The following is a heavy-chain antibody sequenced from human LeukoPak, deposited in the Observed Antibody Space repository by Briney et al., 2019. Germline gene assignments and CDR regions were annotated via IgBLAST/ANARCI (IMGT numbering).Heavy chain of an antibody. D-gene: IGHD1-26*01. CDR2: FYYSGST. Sequence: SETLSLTCTVSGGPISNYYWSCIRKPPGKGLEWIRYFYYSGSTYYTPSLRSRVTISVDTSKTQFSLNLNPVTAADTAAYYCARALSGTYGLFQHWGQGTLVTVSS. V-gene: IGHV4-59*13. J-gene: IGHJ1*01. CDR1: GGPISNYY. CDR3: ARALSGTYGLFQH.